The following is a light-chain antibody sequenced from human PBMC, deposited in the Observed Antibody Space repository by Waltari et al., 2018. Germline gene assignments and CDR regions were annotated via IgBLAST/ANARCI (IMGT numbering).Light chain of an antibody. Sequence: SSELTQDPAVSVALGQTFRITCQGDSLRRFNASWYQQRPGQAPVLVLYGQNNRPAGTPDRFSGSASGNTASLTITGTQAEDEADYYCHSRDTISTRVFGGGTRLTV. CDR2: GQN. CDR3: HSRDTISTRV. V-gene: IGLV3-19*01. CDR1: SLRRFN. J-gene: IGLJ3*02.